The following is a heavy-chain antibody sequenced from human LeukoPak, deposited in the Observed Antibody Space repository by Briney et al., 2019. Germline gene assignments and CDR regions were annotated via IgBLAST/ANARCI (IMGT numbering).Heavy chain of an antibody. V-gene: IGHV4-59*12. CDR1: GGSINSYY. J-gene: IGHJ4*02. CDR3: ASTLAVAAFDY. Sequence: SETLSLTCTVSGGSINSYYWSWIRQPPGKGLEWIGYIYDSGSTNYNPSLKSRVTISVDTSKNQFSLKLSSVTAADTAVYYCASTLAVAAFDYWGQGTLVTVSS. CDR2: IYDSGST. D-gene: IGHD6-19*01.